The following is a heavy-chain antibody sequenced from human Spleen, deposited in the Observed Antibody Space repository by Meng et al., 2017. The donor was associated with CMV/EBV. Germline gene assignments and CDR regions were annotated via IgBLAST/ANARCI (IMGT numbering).Heavy chain of an antibody. CDR3: ARVGQKQWRVG. D-gene: IGHD6-19*01. CDR1: GFTFNNYG. J-gene: IGHJ4*02. CDR2: IKQDGSEK. Sequence: GGSLRLSCAASGFTFNNYGMHWVRQAPGKGLEWVANIKQDGSEKYYVDSVKGRFTISRDNAKNSLYLQMNSLRAEDTAVYYCARVGQKQWRVGWGQGTLVTVSS. V-gene: IGHV3-7*01.